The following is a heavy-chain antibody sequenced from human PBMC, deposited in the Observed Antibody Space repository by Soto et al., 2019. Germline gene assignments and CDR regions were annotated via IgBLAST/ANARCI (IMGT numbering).Heavy chain of an antibody. J-gene: IGHJ5*02. CDR3: ARVEAGYYDFWSGYYSNWFDP. CDR2: IYHSGST. CDR1: GGSISSGGYS. Sequence: SETLSLTCAVSGGSISSGGYSWSWIRQPPGKGLEWIGYIYHSGSTYYNPSLKSRVTISVDRSKNQFSLKLSSVTAADTAVYYCARVEAGYYDFWSGYYSNWFDPWGQGTLVTVSS. D-gene: IGHD3-3*01. V-gene: IGHV4-30-2*01.